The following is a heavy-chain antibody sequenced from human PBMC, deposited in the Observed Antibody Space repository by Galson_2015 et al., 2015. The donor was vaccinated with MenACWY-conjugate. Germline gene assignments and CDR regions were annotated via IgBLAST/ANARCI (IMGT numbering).Heavy chain of an antibody. J-gene: IGHJ4*02. CDR2: TYYRSKWYN. Sequence: CAISGDSVSSNSGAWNWIRQSPSRGLEWLGKTYYRSKWYNDYAVSVKSRITINPDTSNNQFSLQLNSVTPDDTAVYYCVREGYYFDYWGQGTLVTVSS. CDR3: VREGYYFDY. CDR1: GDSVSSNSGA. V-gene: IGHV6-1*01.